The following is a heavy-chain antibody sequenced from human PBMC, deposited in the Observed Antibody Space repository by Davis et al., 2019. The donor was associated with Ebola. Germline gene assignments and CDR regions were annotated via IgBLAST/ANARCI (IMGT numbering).Heavy chain of an antibody. CDR3: ARLGGYCSSTSCSDYYYYGMDA. J-gene: IGHJ6*02. CDR2: IYYSGST. Sequence: SETLSLTCAVYGGSFSSYYWSWIRQPPGKGLEWIGYIYYSGSTNYNPSLKSRVTISVDTSKNQFSLKLSSVTAADTAVYYCARLGGYCSSTSCSDYYYYGMDAWGQGTTVTVSS. V-gene: IGHV4-59*08. CDR1: GGSFSSYY. D-gene: IGHD2-2*01.